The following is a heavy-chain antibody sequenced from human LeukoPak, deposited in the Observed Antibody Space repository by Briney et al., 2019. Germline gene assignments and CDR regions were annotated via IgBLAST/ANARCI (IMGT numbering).Heavy chain of an antibody. Sequence: PGGSLRLSCAASGFTFSSYSMNWVRQAPGEGLEWVSSISSSSYIYYADSVKGRFTISRDNAKNSLYLQMNSLRAEDTAVYYCARSDPMSDGSLGPWGQGTLVTVSS. CDR1: GFTFSSYS. V-gene: IGHV3-21*01. D-gene: IGHD3-10*01. CDR2: ISSSSYI. J-gene: IGHJ5*02. CDR3: ARSDPMSDGSLGP.